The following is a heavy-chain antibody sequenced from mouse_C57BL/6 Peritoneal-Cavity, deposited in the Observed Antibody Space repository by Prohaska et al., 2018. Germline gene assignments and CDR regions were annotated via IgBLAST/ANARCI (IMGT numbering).Heavy chain of an antibody. D-gene: IGHD1-1*01. CDR3: ARSGSSYYFDY. V-gene: IGHV7-3*01. J-gene: IGHJ2*01. Sequence: EVKLVESGGGLVQPGGSLSLSCAASGFTFTDYYMSWVRQPPGKALDWLGFIRIKANGYTTEYSASVKGRFTISRDNSQSILYLQMNALRAEDSATYYCARSGSSYYFDYWGQGTTLTVSS. CDR2: IRIKANGYTT. CDR1: GFTFTDYY.